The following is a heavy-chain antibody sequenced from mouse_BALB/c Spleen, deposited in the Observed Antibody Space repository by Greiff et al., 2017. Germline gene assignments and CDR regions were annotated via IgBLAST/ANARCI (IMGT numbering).Heavy chain of an antibody. CDR3: TRDGYDGYYYAMDY. CDR2: INPSNGGT. J-gene: IGHJ4*01. V-gene: IGHV1S81*02. Sequence: QVQLQQPGAELVKPGASVKLSCKASGYTFTSYYMYWVKQRPGQGLEWIGGINPSNGGTNFNEKFKSKATLTVDKSSSTAYMQLSLTSEDSAVYYCTRDGYDGYYYAMDYWGQGTSVTVSS. D-gene: IGHD2-2*01. CDR1: GYTFTSYY.